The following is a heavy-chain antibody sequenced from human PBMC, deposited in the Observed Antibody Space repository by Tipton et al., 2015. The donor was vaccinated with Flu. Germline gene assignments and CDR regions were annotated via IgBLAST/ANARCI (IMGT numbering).Heavy chain of an antibody. CDR2: SYYSGST. Sequence: TLSLTCSVSGGSISYYYWNWIRQPPGKGLEWIGFSYYSGSTNYNPSLKSRVTISVDTSKNQFSLKLSSVTAADTAVYYCAREWGDAFDIWGQGTMVTVSS. J-gene: IGHJ3*02. CDR3: AREWGDAFDI. V-gene: IGHV4-59*01. D-gene: IGHD3-16*01. CDR1: GGSISYYY.